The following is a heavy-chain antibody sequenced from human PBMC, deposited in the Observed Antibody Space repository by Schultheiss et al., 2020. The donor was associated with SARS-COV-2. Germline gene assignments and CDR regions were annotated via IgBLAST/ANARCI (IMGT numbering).Heavy chain of an antibody. CDR2: ISSTSNSI. Sequence: GGSLRLSCAASGFTFSSYAMSWVRQAPGKGLEWVSSISSTSNSIFYADSVKGRFTISRDNAKNSLFLQMSSLRAEDTAVYYFARELFGVGPYYYYGMDVWGQGTTVTVSS. J-gene: IGHJ6*02. V-gene: IGHV3-21*01. CDR3: ARELFGVGPYYYYGMDV. D-gene: IGHD3-3*01. CDR1: GFTFSSYA.